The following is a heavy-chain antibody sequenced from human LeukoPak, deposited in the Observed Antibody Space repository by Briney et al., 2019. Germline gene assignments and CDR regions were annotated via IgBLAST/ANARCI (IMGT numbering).Heavy chain of an antibody. CDR1: GGAISSHY. Sequence: PSETLSLTCTVSGGAISSHYWSWIRQPPGKGLEWIGEINHSGSTNYNPSLKSRVTISVDTSKNQFTLTLTSVTAADTAVYYCARAGYSSSQGYFQHWGQGTLVTVSS. V-gene: IGHV4-34*01. CDR2: INHSGST. CDR3: ARAGYSSSQGYFQH. D-gene: IGHD6-13*01. J-gene: IGHJ1*01.